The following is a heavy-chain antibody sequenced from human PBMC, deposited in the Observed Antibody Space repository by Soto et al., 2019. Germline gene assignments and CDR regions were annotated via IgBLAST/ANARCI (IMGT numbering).Heavy chain of an antibody. D-gene: IGHD2-2*01. J-gene: IGHJ5*02. CDR3: ARVGVVPADPYNWFDP. V-gene: IGHV4-59*01. CDR1: GGSISSYY. Sequence: SETLSLTCTVSGGSISSYYWSWIRQPPGKGLEWIGYIYYSGSTNYNPSLKSRVTISVDTSKNQFSLKLSSVTAADTAVYYCARVGVVPADPYNWFDPWGQGTLVTVSS. CDR2: IYYSGST.